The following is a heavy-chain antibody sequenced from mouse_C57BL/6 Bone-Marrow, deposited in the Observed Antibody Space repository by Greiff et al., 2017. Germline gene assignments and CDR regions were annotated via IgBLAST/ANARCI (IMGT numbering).Heavy chain of an antibody. D-gene: IGHD1-1*01. CDR3: ARRTTVVAPYYYAMDY. J-gene: IGHJ4*01. CDR1: GYTFTSYW. CDR2: IYPGSGST. V-gene: IGHV1-55*01. Sequence: VQLQQPGAELVKPGASVQMSCKASGYTFTSYWITWVKRRPGQGLAWIGDIYPGSGSTTYNEKFKSKATLTVDTSSSTAYMQLSSLKSDDSAVYYCARRTTVVAPYYYAMDYWGQGTSVTVSS.